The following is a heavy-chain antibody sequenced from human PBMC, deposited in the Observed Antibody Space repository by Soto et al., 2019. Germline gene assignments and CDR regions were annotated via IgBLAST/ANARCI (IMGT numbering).Heavy chain of an antibody. CDR2: IYYSGST. CDR3: AREQFLEWFMCMDV. Sequence: SETLSLTCTVSGGSISSYYWSWIRQPPGKGLEWIGYIYYSGSTNYNPSLKSRVTISVDTSTNQFSLKLSSVTAADAAVYYCAREQFLEWFMCMDVWGQGTTVTVSS. CDR1: GGSISSYY. J-gene: IGHJ6*02. V-gene: IGHV4-59*01. D-gene: IGHD3-3*01.